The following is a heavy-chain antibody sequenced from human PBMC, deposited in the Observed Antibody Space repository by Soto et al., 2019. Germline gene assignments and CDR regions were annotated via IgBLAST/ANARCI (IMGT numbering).Heavy chain of an antibody. CDR3: AREGREPKNGYYYGMDV. CDR2: ISSSGTTI. D-gene: IGHD1-1*01. Sequence: LSLSFAASGFTFSSYEMNWVRQAPGKGLEWVSYISSSGTTIYYADSVKGRFTISRDNAKNSLYLQMNSLRAEDTAIYYCAREGREPKNGYYYGMDVWGQGTTVTVSS. V-gene: IGHV3-48*03. J-gene: IGHJ6*02. CDR1: GFTFSSYE.